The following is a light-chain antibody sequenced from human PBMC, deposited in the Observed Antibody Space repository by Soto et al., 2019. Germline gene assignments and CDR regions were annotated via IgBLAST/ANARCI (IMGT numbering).Light chain of an antibody. Sequence: DIQMTQSPSTLSGSVGDRVTVTCRASQNIYNYLNWYQQKPGKAPKLLIYSASRVQSGVPLRFSGSGSGTDFTLTITSLQPEDFGTYYCEQTHTTPVTFGQGTRLEI. CDR3: EQTHTTPVT. CDR2: SAS. CDR1: QNIYNY. V-gene: IGKV1-39*01. J-gene: IGKJ5*01.